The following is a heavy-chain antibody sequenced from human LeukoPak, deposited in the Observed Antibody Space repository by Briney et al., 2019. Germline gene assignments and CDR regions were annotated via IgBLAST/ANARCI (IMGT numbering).Heavy chain of an antibody. V-gene: IGHV4-4*02. CDR2: IYHSGST. Sequence: PSETLSLTCVVSGGSISSGNWWSWVRQPPGKGLEWIGEIYHSGSTNYNPSLKSRVTISVDKSKNQFSLKLSSVTAADTAVYYCARARGYDSSEIDYWGQGTLVTVSS. CDR3: ARARGYDSSEIDY. J-gene: IGHJ4*02. D-gene: IGHD3-22*01. CDR1: GGSISSGNW.